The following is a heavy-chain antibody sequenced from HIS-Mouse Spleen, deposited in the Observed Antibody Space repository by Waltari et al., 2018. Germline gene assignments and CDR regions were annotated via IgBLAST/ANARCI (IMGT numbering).Heavy chain of an antibody. J-gene: IGHJ2*01. D-gene: IGHD6-13*01. CDR3: AREIPYSSSWYDWYFDL. V-gene: IGHV4-39*07. CDR1: GGSISSSSYY. Sequence: QLQLQESGPGLVKPSETLSLTCTVSGGSISSSSYYWGWIRQPPGKGLEWIGSIYYSGSTYSNPSLKSPVTISVDTSKNPFSLKLSSVTAADTAVYYCAREIPYSSSWYDWYFDLWGRGTLVTVSS. CDR2: IYYSGST.